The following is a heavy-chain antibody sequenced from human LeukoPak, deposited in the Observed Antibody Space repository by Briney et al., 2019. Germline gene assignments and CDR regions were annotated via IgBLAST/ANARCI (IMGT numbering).Heavy chain of an antibody. D-gene: IGHD6-13*01. CDR2: MSPTEGP. CDR3: ARDQYTTAWYLGY. J-gene: IGHJ4*02. Sequence: PSETLSLTCTVSRGSISNYFCSWIRQSAGKGLEYIGRMSPTEGPYYNPSLRGRVTLSLDTSKNQFSLKLTSVTAADTAMYYCARDQYTTAWYLGYWSQGTLVTVSS. V-gene: IGHV4-4*07. CDR1: RGSISNYF.